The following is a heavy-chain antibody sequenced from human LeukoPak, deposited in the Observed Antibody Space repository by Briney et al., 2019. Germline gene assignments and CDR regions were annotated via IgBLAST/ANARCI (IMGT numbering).Heavy chain of an antibody. CDR3: ARDNTYYYDSSGYYSYDAFDI. CDR1: GFTFSSYA. J-gene: IGHJ3*02. CDR2: ISYDGSNK. D-gene: IGHD3-22*01. V-gene: IGHV3-30*04. Sequence: GSLRLSCAASGFTFSSYAMHWVRQAPGKGLEWVAVISYDGSNKYYADSVKGRFTISRDNSKNTLYLQMNSLRAEDTAVYYCARDNTYYYDSSGYYSYDAFDIWGQGTMVTVSS.